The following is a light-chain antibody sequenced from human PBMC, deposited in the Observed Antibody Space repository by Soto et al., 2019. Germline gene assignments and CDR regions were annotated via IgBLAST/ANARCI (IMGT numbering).Light chain of an antibody. J-gene: IGLJ1*01. CDR3: SSFTSSSTLYV. CDR1: SSDVGGYNY. V-gene: IGLV2-14*01. Sequence: QPVLTQPASVSGSPGQSITISCTGTSSDVGGYNYVSWYQQHPGKAPKLMVYEVTNRPSGISNRFSGSKSGNTASLTISELQAEDEADYYCSSFTSSSTLYVFGTGTKLTVL. CDR2: EVT.